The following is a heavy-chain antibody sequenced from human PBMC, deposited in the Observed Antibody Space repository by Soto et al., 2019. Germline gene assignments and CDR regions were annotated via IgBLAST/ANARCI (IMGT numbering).Heavy chain of an antibody. CDR1: GFTLDDYT. V-gene: IGHV3-30*18. CDR2: ISYDGSNK. Sequence: GGSLRLSCAASGFTLDDYTMHWVRQAPGKGLEWVAVISYDGSNKYYADSVKGRFTISRDNSKNTLYLQMNSLRAEDTAVYYCAKDRNFYYYDSSGYLNYWGQGTLVTVSS. J-gene: IGHJ4*02. CDR3: AKDRNFYYYDSSGYLNY. D-gene: IGHD3-22*01.